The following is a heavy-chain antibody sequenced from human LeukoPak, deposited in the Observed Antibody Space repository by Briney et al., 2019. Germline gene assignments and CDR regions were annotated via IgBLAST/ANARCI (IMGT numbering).Heavy chain of an antibody. V-gene: IGHV4-39*07. Sequence: PSETLSLTCTVSGGSISSSSYYWGCIRQPPGKGLEWIGSIYYSGSTYYNPSLKSRVTISVDTSKNQFSLKLSSVTAADTAVYYCARDRYSSSFFDYWGQGTLVTVSS. J-gene: IGHJ4*02. CDR2: IYYSGST. CDR3: ARDRYSSSFFDY. CDR1: GGSISSSSYY. D-gene: IGHD6-6*01.